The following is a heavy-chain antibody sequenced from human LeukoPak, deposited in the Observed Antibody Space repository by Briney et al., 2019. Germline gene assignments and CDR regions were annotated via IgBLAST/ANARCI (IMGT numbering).Heavy chain of an antibody. D-gene: IGHD4-17*01. Sequence: GGSLRLSCAASGFIVSSNYVNWVRQAPGKGLEWVSVIYGGGSTYYADSVKGRFTTSRDNSKNTLYLQMNSLRVEDTAVYYCASGGHGYGDSGAHWGQGTLVTVSS. CDR2: IYGGGST. J-gene: IGHJ1*01. CDR1: GFIVSSNY. CDR3: ASGGHGYGDSGAH. V-gene: IGHV3-53*01.